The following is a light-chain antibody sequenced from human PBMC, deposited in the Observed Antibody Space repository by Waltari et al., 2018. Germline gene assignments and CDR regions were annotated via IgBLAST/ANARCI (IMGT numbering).Light chain of an antibody. CDR1: TGAVSRGHY. CDR3: LLSYSGARV. CDR2: EAS. Sequence: AVVTYEPSLPVSPGGPVTLTCDPSTGAVSRGHYPYWFQQKPGQAPKTLIYEASNQPSWAPARFSGSHPGSKAALTLSGAQPEDEADYYCLLSYSGARVFGGGTKLTVL. J-gene: IGLJ3*02. V-gene: IGLV7-46*01.